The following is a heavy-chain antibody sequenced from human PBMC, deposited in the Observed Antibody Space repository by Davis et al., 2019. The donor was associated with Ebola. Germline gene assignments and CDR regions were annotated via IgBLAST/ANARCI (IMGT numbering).Heavy chain of an antibody. J-gene: IGHJ5*02. CDR1: GGSIRSGSYY. CDR3: ARRDTYSGWLDP. Sequence: PSETLSLTCTVSGGSIRSGSYYWAWIRQTPGKGLEWIGSVHHRGDTYSTPSLKSIVTLSVDTSKNQFFLKLNSVTAADTAVYYCARRDTYSGWLDPWGQGTLVLVSS. D-gene: IGHD5-18*01. CDR2: VHHRGDT. V-gene: IGHV4-39*01.